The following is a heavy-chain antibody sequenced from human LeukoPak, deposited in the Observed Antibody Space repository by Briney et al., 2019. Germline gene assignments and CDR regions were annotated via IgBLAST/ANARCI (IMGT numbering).Heavy chain of an antibody. V-gene: IGHV4-34*01. CDR1: GGSFSGYY. CDR2: INHSGST. J-gene: IGHJ5*02. Sequence: SETLSLTCAAYGGSFSGYYWSWIRQPPGKGLEWIGEINHSGSTNYNPSLKSRVTISVDTSKNQFSLKLSSVTAADTAVYYCARFWGSGWYSSWFDPWGQGTLVTVSS. CDR3: ARFWGSGWYSSWFDP. D-gene: IGHD6-19*01.